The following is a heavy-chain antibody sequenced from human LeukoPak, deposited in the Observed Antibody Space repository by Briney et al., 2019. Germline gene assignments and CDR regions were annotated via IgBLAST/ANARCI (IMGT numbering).Heavy chain of an antibody. CDR3: AKGNIVGGY. CDR1: GGSISSGGYS. D-gene: IGHD2/OR15-2a*01. V-gene: IGHV3-23*01. J-gene: IGHJ4*02. CDR2: ISGSGGST. Sequence: LSLTCAVSGGSISSGGYSWSWIRQPPGKGLEWVSTISGSGGSTYYADSVKGRFTISRDNSKNTLYLQMNSLRAEDTAVYYCAKGNIVGGYWGQGTLVTVSS.